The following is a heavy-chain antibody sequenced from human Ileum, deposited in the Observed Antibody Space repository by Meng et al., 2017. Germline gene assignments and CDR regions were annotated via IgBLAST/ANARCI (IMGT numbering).Heavy chain of an antibody. CDR2: TYYRSEWQN. Sequence: QVPLRHSGPRLVKPAQPHSLPGAISGHSVSSNRALWHWVRQSPSRGLEWLGQTYYRSEWQNRYGVSVKSRITITADTSRNQISLNLNSVTPEDTAVYYCTTWYGEYWGQGTLVTVSS. V-gene: IGHV6-1*01. J-gene: IGHJ4*02. CDR1: GHSVSSNRAL. D-gene: IGHD3-10*01. CDR3: TTWYGEY.